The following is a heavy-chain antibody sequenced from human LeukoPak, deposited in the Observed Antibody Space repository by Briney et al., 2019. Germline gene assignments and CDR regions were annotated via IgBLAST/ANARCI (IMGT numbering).Heavy chain of an antibody. J-gene: IGHJ4*02. V-gene: IGHV4-31*03. D-gene: IGHD7-27*01. CDR2: IYYSGST. CDR3: ARWKLGRYLFDY. Sequence: SETLSLTCTVSGGSISSGGYYWSWIRQHPGKGLEWIGYIYYSGSTYYNPSLKSRVTISVDTSKNQFSLKLSSVTAADTAVYYCARWKLGRYLFDYWGQGTLVTVSS. CDR1: GGSISSGGYY.